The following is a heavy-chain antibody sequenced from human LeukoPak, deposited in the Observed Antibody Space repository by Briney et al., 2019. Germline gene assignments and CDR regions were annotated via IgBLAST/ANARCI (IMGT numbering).Heavy chain of an antibody. CDR3: ARETYDILTGYSGDPIYYYYMDV. CDR2: IYYSGSI. Sequence: SETLSLTCTVSGGSISSYYWSWIRQPPGKGLEWIGYIYYSGSINYNPSLKSRVTISVDTSKNQFSLKLSSVTAADTAVYYCARETYDILTGYSGDPIYYYYMDVWGKGTTVTISS. D-gene: IGHD3-9*01. J-gene: IGHJ6*03. V-gene: IGHV4-59*01. CDR1: GGSISSYY.